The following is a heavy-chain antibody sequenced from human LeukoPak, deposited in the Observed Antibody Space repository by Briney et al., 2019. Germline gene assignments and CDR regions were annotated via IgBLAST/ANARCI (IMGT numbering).Heavy chain of an antibody. CDR2: IWFDGSNK. V-gene: IGHV3-33*01. J-gene: IGHJ4*02. CDR3: VRDPSGSGFAFDS. Sequence: GGSLRLSCAASGFIFSNDAMHWVRQAPGKGLEWVAFIWFDGSNKHYADSVKGRFTISRDNSEDTLYLQMNSLRAEDTAVYYCVRDPSGSGFAFDSWGEGGLVTVSS. D-gene: IGHD1-1*01. CDR1: GFIFSNDA.